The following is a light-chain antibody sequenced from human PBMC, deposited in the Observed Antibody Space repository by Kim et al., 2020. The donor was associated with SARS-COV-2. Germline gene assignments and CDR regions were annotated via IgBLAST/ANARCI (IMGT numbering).Light chain of an antibody. CDR2: DAS. CDR3: QEYKSDSWT. J-gene: IGKJ1*01. V-gene: IGKV1-5*01. Sequence: GDRVTITCRASQSINIWLAWYQQKPGKVPNLLIYDASNLESGVPSRFSGSGSGTQFTLTINSLQPDDFATYYCQEYKSDSWTFGQGTKVDIK. CDR1: QSINIW.